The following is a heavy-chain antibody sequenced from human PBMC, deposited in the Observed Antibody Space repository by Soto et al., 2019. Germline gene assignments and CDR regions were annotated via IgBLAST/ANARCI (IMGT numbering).Heavy chain of an antibody. CDR2: VGST. V-gene: IGHV4-34*01. D-gene: IGHD2-21*01. CDR3: ARRPKAMVVPNY. J-gene: IGHJ4*02. CDR1: GGSSSDYH. Sequence: PSETLSLTCAMYGGSSSDYHWTWIRQPPGRGLEWIGEVGSTNYNPSLKSRVTMSLDTSNNQFSLKLSSVTAADTAVYYCARRPKAMVVPNYWGQGTLVTVSS.